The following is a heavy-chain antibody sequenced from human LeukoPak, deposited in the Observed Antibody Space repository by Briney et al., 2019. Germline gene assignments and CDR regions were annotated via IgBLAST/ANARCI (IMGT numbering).Heavy chain of an antibody. V-gene: IGHV3-23*01. Sequence: PRRCLRLSCAASGLTFSSNAMSSVRPAPGKGLEWVSGISGSGVTTFYADSVKGRFTISRDNSKNTLYLQMNSLRAEDTAVYYCAKWLVREQYFQHWGQGTLVTVSS. CDR1: GLTFSSNA. J-gene: IGHJ1*01. D-gene: IGHD6-19*01. CDR3: AKWLVREQYFQH. CDR2: ISGSGVTT.